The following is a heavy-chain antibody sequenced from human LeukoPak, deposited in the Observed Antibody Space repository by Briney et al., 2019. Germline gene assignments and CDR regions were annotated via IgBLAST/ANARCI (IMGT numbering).Heavy chain of an antibody. J-gene: IGHJ4*02. V-gene: IGHV3-49*04. Sequence: PGGSLRLSCTASGFTFGDYLMSWVRQAPGKGLEWIGFISGGTTEYAASVKGRFTTSRDDSTSIAYLQMNSLTTEDTAVYYCSRGSGWLSVYWGQGTLVTVSS. D-gene: IGHD6-19*01. CDR2: ISGGTT. CDR3: SRGSGWLSVY. CDR1: GFTFGDYL.